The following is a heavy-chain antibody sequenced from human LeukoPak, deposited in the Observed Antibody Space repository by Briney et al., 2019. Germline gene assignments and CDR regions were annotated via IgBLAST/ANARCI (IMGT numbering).Heavy chain of an antibody. Sequence: PGGSLRLSCVASGFTFSSRDWMTWVRQAPGKGLEWVANIKQDGSEKNYVDSVKGRFTISRDNAKNSVDLQMNSLRVEDTAVYYCASQSFARFDPWGQGTLVTVSS. CDR2: IKQDGSEK. CDR1: GFTFSSRDW. CDR3: ASQSFARFDP. J-gene: IGHJ5*02. D-gene: IGHD3-16*01. V-gene: IGHV3-7*01.